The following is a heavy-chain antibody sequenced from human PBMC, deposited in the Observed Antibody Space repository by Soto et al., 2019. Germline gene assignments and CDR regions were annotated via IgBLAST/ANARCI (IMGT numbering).Heavy chain of an antibody. V-gene: IGHV3-74*01. CDR1: GVPFSSYE. Sequence: AGSMGLSCSASGVPFSSYEMHWVRQAPGKGLVWVSRISDYGRINYADSVKDRFIISRDDARSELYLQLNDLRVEDTATYYCARGGLEPFDHWGQGALVTGSS. CDR2: ISDYGRI. D-gene: IGHD1-1*01. CDR3: ARGGLEPFDH. J-gene: IGHJ4*02.